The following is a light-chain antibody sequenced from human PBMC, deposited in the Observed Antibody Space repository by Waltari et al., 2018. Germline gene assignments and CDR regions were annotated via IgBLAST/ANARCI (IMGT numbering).Light chain of an antibody. J-gene: IGKJ4*01. CDR1: QTVSSSY. CDR3: QQYGSSSLT. CDR2: GAS. Sequence: EIVLTQSPGTLSLSPGERATLSCRASQTVSSSYLAWYQQKPGQAPRLLIYGASSRATGIPDRFSGSGSGTDFTLTINRLEPEDFALYYCQQYGSSSLTFGGGTKAEIK. V-gene: IGKV3-20*01.